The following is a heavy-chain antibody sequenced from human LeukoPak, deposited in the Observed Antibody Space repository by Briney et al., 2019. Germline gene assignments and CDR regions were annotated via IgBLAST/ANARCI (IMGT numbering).Heavy chain of an antibody. CDR3: AKDEDSDFIVAYFDY. CDR2: ISYDGSNK. D-gene: IGHD1-26*01. CDR1: GFTFSSYA. J-gene: IGHJ4*02. Sequence: PGRSLRLSCAASGFTFSSYAMHWVRQAPGKGLEWVAVISYDGSNKYYADSVKGRFTISRDNSKNTLYLQMNSLRAEDTAVYYCAKDEDSDFIVAYFDYWGQGTLVTVSS. V-gene: IGHV3-30-3*01.